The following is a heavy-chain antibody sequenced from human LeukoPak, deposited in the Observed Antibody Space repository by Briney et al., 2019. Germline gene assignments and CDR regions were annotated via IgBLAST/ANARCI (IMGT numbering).Heavy chain of an antibody. V-gene: IGHV4-38-2*02. J-gene: IGHJ4*02. CDR2: IYHSGST. CDR3: VAVTGYGSGSYRDY. D-gene: IGHD3-10*01. CDR1: GYSISSGYY. Sequence: SETLSLTCTVSGYSISSGYYWGWIRQPPGKGLEWIGSIYHSGSTYYNPSLKSRVTISVDTSKNQFSLKLSSMTAADTAVYYCVAVTGYGSGSYRDYWGQGTLVTVSS.